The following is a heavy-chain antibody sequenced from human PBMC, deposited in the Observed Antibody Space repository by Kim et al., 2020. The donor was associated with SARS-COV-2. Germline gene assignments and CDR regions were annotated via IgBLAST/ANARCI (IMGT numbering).Heavy chain of an antibody. CDR1: GFTFSSYA. CDR3: VKAPGRLLWFGELSYFDY. Sequence: GGSLRLSCSASGFTFSSYAMHWVRQAPGKGLEYVSAISSNGGSTYYADSVKGRFTISRDNSKNTLYLQMSSLRAEDTAVYYCVKAPGRLLWFGELSYFDYWGQGTLFTVSS. CDR2: ISSNGGST. D-gene: IGHD3-10*01. V-gene: IGHV3-64D*06. J-gene: IGHJ4*02.